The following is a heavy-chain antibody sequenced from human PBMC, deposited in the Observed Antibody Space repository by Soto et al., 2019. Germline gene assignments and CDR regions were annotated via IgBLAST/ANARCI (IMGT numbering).Heavy chain of an antibody. J-gene: IGHJ4*02. CDR2: ISSSSTI. V-gene: IGHV3-48*02. CDR3: ARLYDSSGYTLGY. Sequence: GGSLRLSCAASGFTFSSYSMNWVRQAPGKGLEWVSYISSSSTIYYADSVKGRFTISRDNAKNSLYLQMNSLRDEDTAVYYCARLYDSSGYTLGYWGQGTLVTVSS. CDR1: GFTFSSYS. D-gene: IGHD3-22*01.